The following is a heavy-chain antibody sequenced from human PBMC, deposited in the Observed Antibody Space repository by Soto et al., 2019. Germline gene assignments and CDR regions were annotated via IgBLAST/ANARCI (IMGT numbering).Heavy chain of an antibody. V-gene: IGHV3-7*05. D-gene: IGHD6-13*01. CDR1: RFTFINYW. Sequence: EVQLVESGGGLVQPGGSLRLSCAASRFTFINYWMSWVRQAPGKGLEWVANIKQDGSEKYYVDSVEGRFTISRDNAKKSLYLQMNSLRAEDTAVYYCARVAFIPATGALGAFDIWGQGAMVTVSS. J-gene: IGHJ3*02. CDR3: ARVAFIPATGALGAFDI. CDR2: IKQDGSEK.